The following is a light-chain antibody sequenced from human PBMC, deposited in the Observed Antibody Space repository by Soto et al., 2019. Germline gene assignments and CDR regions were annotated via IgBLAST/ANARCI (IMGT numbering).Light chain of an antibody. CDR3: AAWDDSLSALV. V-gene: IGLV1-47*01. J-gene: IGLJ3*02. CDR2: RND. Sequence: QSVLTQPPSASGTPGQRVTISCSGSSSNIESNYVYWYQQLPGSAPKLLIYRNDQRPSGVPDRFSGSKSGTSASLAISGLRSEDEADYYWAAWDDSLSALVFGGGTKLTVL. CDR1: SSNIESNY.